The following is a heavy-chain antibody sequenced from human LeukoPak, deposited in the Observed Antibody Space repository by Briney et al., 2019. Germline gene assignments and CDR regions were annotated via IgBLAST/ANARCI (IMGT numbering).Heavy chain of an antibody. D-gene: IGHD2-8*01. CDR3: ARPLMVYADFDY. V-gene: IGHV1-2*02. CDR2: INPHSGGT. CDR1: GYTFTDQF. J-gene: IGHJ4*02. Sequence: ASVKVSCKASGYTFTDQFMHWVRQAPGQGLEWMGWINPHSGGTKYAQKFEGRVSMTRDTSISTAYMELSRLRSDDTAVYYCARPLMVYADFDYWGQGSLVTVSS.